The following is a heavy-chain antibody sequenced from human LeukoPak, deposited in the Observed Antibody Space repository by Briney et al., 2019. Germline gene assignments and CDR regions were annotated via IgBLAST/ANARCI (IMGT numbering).Heavy chain of an antibody. J-gene: IGHJ4*03. CDR1: GGSFSRYY. D-gene: IGHD5-24*01. V-gene: IGHV4-34*01. CDR3: ARGATISEPGYFDF. Sequence: SETLSLTCAVYGGSFSRYYWSWIRQSPGKGLEWIAEIDHRGDTNYNASVKSRVTISVDTSKNQFSLKVRSLTAADTAVYYCARGATISEPGYFDFWGQGTLVTVSS. CDR2: IDHRGDT.